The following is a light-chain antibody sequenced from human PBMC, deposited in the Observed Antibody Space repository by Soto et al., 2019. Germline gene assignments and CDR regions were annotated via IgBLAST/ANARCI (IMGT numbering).Light chain of an antibody. Sequence: QSVLTPPPSVSAAPGQKVTISCSGSSSNIGGNSVSWYQQLPGTAPKLLIYDDDKRPSGIPDRFSGSKSGTSATLGITGFRTGDEADYYCGSWDSSLSAYVFGTGTKVTV. CDR3: GSWDSSLSAYV. CDR2: DDD. J-gene: IGLJ1*01. V-gene: IGLV1-51*01. CDR1: SSNIGGNS.